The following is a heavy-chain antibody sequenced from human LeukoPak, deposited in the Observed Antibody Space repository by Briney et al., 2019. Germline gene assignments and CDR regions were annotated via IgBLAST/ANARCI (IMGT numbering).Heavy chain of an antibody. CDR1: GYSFTNYW. CDR3: ARRPPYYYGSGSYYFDY. Sequence: GESLKISCKGSGYSFTNYWIGWVRQMPGKGLEWMGIIYPGDSDTKYSPSFQGQVTISADKSISTAYLQWSSLKASDTAMYYCARRPPYYYGSGSYYFDYWGQGTLVTVSS. D-gene: IGHD3-10*01. V-gene: IGHV5-51*01. J-gene: IGHJ4*02. CDR2: IYPGDSDT.